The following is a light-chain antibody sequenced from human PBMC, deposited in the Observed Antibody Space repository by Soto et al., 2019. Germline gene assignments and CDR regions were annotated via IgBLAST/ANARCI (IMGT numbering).Light chain of an antibody. CDR3: QQYGSSPGT. CDR2: GTS. V-gene: IGKV3-20*01. Sequence: EIELTQSPGTLSLPPGERGTLSCRASQRVSSNYFAWYQQKPGQAPRLLIYGTSSRATGIPDRFSGSGSGTDFTLTISRLEPQDFAVYYCQQYGSSPGTFGQGTKVEIK. J-gene: IGKJ1*01. CDR1: QRVSSNY.